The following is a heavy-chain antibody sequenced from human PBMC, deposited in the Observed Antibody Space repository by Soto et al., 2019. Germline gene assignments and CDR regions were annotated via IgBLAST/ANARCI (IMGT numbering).Heavy chain of an antibody. CDR2: ISSSGSTI. V-gene: IGHV3-11*01. Sequence: GGSLRLSCAASGFTFSDYYMSWIRQAPGKGLEWVSYISSSGSTIYYADSVKGRFTISRDNAKNSLYLQMNSLRAEDTAVYYCARTKSPTQYYFDYWGQGTLVTVSS. J-gene: IGHJ4*02. CDR3: ARTKSPTQYYFDY. CDR1: GFTFSDYY.